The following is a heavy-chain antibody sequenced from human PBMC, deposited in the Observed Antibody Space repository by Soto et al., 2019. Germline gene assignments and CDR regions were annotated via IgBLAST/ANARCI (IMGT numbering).Heavy chain of an antibody. D-gene: IGHD3-16*01. J-gene: IGHJ3*02. CDR2: IWYDGSNK. Sequence: GGSLRLSCAASGFTFSSYGMHWVRQAPGKGLEWVAVIWYDGSNKYYADSVKGRFTISRDNSKNTLYLQMNSLRAEDTAVYYCAREYRVRYDYIWGSWDLAAFDIWGQGTMVTVSS. CDR1: GFTFSSYG. CDR3: AREYRVRYDYIWGSWDLAAFDI. V-gene: IGHV3-33*01.